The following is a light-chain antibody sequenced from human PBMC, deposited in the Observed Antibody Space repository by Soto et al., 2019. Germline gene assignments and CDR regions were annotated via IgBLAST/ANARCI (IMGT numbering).Light chain of an antibody. V-gene: IGLV2-11*01. CDR2: DVT. Sequence: QSALTQPRSVSGSPGQSVTISCTGTSSDVRDYNYVSWYQQHPGNAPKLMIYDVTKRPPGVPDRFSGSKSGNTASLTISGLQAEDEADYYCCSYGGSYTYVFGAGTKLTVL. CDR3: CSYGGSYTYV. J-gene: IGLJ1*01. CDR1: SSDVRDYNY.